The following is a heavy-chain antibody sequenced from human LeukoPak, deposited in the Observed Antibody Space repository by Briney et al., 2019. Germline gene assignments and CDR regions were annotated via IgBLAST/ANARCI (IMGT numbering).Heavy chain of an antibody. CDR2: INPNSGGT. D-gene: IGHD2-2*01. CDR1: GYTFTGYY. J-gene: IGHJ4*02. V-gene: IGHV1-2*02. Sequence: EASVKVSCKASGYTFTGYYMHWVRQAPGQGLEWMGWINPNSGGTNYAQKFQGRVTMTRDTSISTAYMELSRLRSGDTAVYYCARGVAVVVPAAMGYWGQGTLVTVSS. CDR3: ARGVAVVVPAAMGY.